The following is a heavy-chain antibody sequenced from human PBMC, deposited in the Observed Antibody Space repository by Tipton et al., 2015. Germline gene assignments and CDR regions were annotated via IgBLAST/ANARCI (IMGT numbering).Heavy chain of an antibody. CDR1: GFIFSSYT. CDR3: VNDLHTVALD. Sequence: SLRLSCSDSGFIFSSYTVHWVRQAPGKGLEYVSSINKDGGTYYADSVKGRFPISRDDSKNTLYLQMSSLRAEDTAVYYCVNDLHTVALDWGQGTLVTVSS. D-gene: IGHD4-23*01. J-gene: IGHJ4*02. V-gene: IGHV3-64D*08. CDR2: INKDGGT.